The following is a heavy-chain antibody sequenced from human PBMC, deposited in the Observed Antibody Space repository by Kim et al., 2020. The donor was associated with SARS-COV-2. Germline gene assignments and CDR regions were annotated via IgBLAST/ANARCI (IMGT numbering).Heavy chain of an antibody. J-gene: IGHJ5*02. D-gene: IGHD4-17*01. CDR3: ARMGGSDYGDYTWFDP. Sequence: VKGRFAISRNNAKNSLSLQMNSLRAEDSAVYYCARMGGSDYGDYTWFDPWGQGTLVTVSS. V-gene: IGHV3-11*06.